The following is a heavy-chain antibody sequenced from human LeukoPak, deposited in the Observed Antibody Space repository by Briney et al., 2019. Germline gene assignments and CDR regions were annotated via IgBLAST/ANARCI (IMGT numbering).Heavy chain of an antibody. J-gene: IGHJ3*02. CDR1: GFTLSSYA. Sequence: PGGSLRLSCAASGFTLSSYAMHWVRQAPGKGLEWVAVRSYDGSNKYYADSVKGRFTISRDNSKNTLYLQMNSLRAEDTAVYYCARVHNPAQQNDAFDIWGQGTMVTVSS. CDR2: RSYDGSNK. D-gene: IGHD1-14*01. CDR3: ARVHNPAQQNDAFDI. V-gene: IGHV3-30*07.